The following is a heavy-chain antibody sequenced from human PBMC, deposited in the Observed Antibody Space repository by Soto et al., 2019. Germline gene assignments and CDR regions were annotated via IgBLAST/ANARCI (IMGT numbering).Heavy chain of an antibody. CDR1: GISLSTSGVG. CDR2: IYWNDDK. Sequence: QITVKGSGPTLVTPTQTLTLTCSISGISLSTSGVGLGWIRQTPGKPLGWLGLIYWNDDKHYSTSLKGRLNITKDTSKSHSVRTMTAMDPVATATYYCALGLETLPVYAFDVWGPGTVVTFAS. J-gene: IGHJ3*01. CDR3: ALGLETLPVYAFDV. V-gene: IGHV2-5*01.